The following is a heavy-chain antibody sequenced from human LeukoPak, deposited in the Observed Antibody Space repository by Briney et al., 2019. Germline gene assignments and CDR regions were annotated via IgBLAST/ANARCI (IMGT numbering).Heavy chain of an antibody. V-gene: IGHV1-2*02. CDR2: INPNSGGT. J-gene: IGHJ5*02. CDR3: ARSYDFWSGPPFDP. D-gene: IGHD3-3*01. CDR1: GYTFTGHY. Sequence: ASVKVSFKASGYTFTGHYMHWVRQAPGQGLEWMGWINPNSGGTKYAQKFQGRVTLTRDTSIGTAYMELSRLRCDDTAVYYRARSYDFWSGPPFDPWGQGTLVTVSS.